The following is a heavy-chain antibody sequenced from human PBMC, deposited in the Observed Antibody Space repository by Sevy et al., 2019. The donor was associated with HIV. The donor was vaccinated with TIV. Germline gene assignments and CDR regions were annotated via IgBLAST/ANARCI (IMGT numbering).Heavy chain of an antibody. J-gene: IGHJ6*02. CDR2: IYTSGST. CDR1: GGSISSGSYY. CDR3: AKMDSSRGYGMDV. Sequence: SETLSLTCTVSGGSISSGSYYWSWIRQPAGKGLEWIGPIYTSGSTNYNPSLKSRVTMSVDTSKNQSSLKLSSVTAADTAVYYCAKMDSSRGYGMDVWGHGTTVTVSS. V-gene: IGHV4-61*02. D-gene: IGHD6-13*01.